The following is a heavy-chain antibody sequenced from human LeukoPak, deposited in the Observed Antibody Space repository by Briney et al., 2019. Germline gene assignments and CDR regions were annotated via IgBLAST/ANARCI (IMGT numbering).Heavy chain of an antibody. CDR3: ARGRFPKSGSYLF. V-gene: IGHV4-34*01. D-gene: IGHD1-26*01. CDR1: GGSISSYS. CDR2: INHSGST. Sequence: SETLSLTCTVSGGSISSYSWSWMRQPAGKGLEWIGEINHSGSTNYNPSLKSRVTISVDTSKNQFSLKLSSVTAADTAVYYCARGRFPKSGSYLFWGQGTLVTVSS. J-gene: IGHJ4*02.